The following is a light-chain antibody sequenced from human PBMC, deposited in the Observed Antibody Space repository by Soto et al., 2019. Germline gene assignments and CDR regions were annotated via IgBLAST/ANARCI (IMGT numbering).Light chain of an antibody. V-gene: IGKV2-28*01. CDR1: QSLLHSNGYNY. CDR3: MQPVQTPWT. J-gene: IGKJ1*01. CDR2: LGS. Sequence: DIVMTQSPLSLPVTPGEPASISCRSSQSLLHSNGYNYLDWYLQRPGQSPQVLIYLGSNRASGVPDRFSGSGSGTDFTLKISRVEAEDVGAYYCMQPVQTPWTFGQGTKVEIK.